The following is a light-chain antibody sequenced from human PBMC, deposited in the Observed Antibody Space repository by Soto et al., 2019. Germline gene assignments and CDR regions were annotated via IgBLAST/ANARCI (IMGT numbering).Light chain of an antibody. V-gene: IGKV3D-15*01. J-gene: IGKJ5*01. CDR3: QQYNKWPPIT. CDR2: GAS. CDR1: QSIDSGY. Sequence: EIVLTQSPGTLSLSPGERATLSCRAIQSIDSGYLAWYQHKPGQAPRLLIYGASSRATGIPVRFSGSGSGTESTLTISSLQSEDFAVYYCQQYNKWPPITFGQGTRLEIK.